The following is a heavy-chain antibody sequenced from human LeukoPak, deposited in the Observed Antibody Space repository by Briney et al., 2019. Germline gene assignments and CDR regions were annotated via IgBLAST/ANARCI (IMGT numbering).Heavy chain of an antibody. CDR2: ISGSAGST. Sequence: PGGSLRLSCAASGFTFSSYAMSWVRQAPGKGLEWVSAISGSAGSTFYADSMKGRFTISRDNSKNTLYLQMTSRRAEDTAVYYCAKGYCASATCYSRFDYWGQGTLVTVSS. V-gene: IGHV3-23*01. J-gene: IGHJ4*02. CDR1: GFTFSSYA. D-gene: IGHD2-2*02. CDR3: AKGYCASATCYSRFDY.